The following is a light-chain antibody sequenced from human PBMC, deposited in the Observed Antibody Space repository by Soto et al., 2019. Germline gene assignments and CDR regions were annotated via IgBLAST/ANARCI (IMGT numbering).Light chain of an antibody. CDR3: QHYTNWLGT. CDR2: GAS. J-gene: IGKJ4*01. CDR1: QSVISS. Sequence: EIVVTQSSALLSVSPGERVTLSCRASQSVISSIAWYQQKLGQAPRLPIYGASTRATGIPARFSGSGSGTEFFLTISSLQSEDFAMYYCQHYTNWLGTFGGGTKV. V-gene: IGKV3-15*01.